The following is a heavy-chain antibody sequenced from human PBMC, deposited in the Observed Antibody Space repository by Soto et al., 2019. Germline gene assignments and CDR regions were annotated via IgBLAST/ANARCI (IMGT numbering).Heavy chain of an antibody. CDR3: ASSRDPWGADY. D-gene: IGHD7-27*01. V-gene: IGHV4-31*03. CDR2: IYYSGST. J-gene: IGHJ4*02. Sequence: QVQLQESGPGLVKPSQTLSLTCTVSGGSISSGGYYWSWIRQHPGKGLEWIGYIYYSGSTYYNPYLKRRVTISVDTSKNQFSLKLSSVTAADTAVDYCASSRDPWGADYWGQGTLVTVSS. CDR1: GGSISSGGYY.